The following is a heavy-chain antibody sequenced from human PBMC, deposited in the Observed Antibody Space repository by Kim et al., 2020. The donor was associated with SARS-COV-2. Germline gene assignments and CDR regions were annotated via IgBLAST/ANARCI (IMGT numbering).Heavy chain of an antibody. D-gene: IGHD4-17*01. CDR2: IYYSGST. V-gene: IGHV4-31*03. CDR1: GGSISSGGYY. J-gene: IGHJ6*02. CDR3: ARDNGDYYYYFGMDV. Sequence: SETLSLTCTVSGGSISSGGYYWSWIRQHPGKGLEWIGYIYYSGSTYYNPSLKSRVTISVDTSKNQFSLKLSSVTAADTAVYYCARDNGDYYYYFGMDVWGQGTTVTV.